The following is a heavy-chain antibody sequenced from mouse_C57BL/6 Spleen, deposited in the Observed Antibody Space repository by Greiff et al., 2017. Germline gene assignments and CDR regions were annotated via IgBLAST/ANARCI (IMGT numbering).Heavy chain of an antibody. CDR1: GYTFTDYN. D-gene: IGHD2-4*01. CDR2: INPNNGGT. CDR3: ARLDYYDYDRGFDY. J-gene: IGHJ2*01. V-gene: IGHV1-22*01. Sequence: VQLQQSGPELVKPGASVKMSCKASGYTFTDYNMHWVKQSHGKSLEWIGYINPNNGGTSYNQKFKGKATLTVNKSSSTAYMELRSLSSEDSAVYYCARLDYYDYDRGFDYWGQGTTLTVSS.